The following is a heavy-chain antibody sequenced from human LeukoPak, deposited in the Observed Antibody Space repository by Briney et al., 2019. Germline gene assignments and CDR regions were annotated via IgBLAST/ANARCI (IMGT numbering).Heavy chain of an antibody. D-gene: IGHD3-22*01. CDR2: IDNAGSIT. Sequence: GGSLRLSCAASGFTFSNYWIHWVRQAPGKGLVWVSRIDNAGSITTYADSVKDRFTISRDNAENTLYLQMNSLRVEDTAVYYCVRSAFHAGSGNYYDYWGQGTLVTVSS. V-gene: IGHV3-74*03. CDR1: GFTFSNYW. J-gene: IGHJ4*02. CDR3: VRSAFHAGSGNYYDY.